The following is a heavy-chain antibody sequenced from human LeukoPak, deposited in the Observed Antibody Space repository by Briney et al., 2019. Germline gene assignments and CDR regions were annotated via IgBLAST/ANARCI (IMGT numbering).Heavy chain of an antibody. J-gene: IGHJ5*02. V-gene: IGHV3-21*01. CDR1: GFTFSSYS. D-gene: IGHD5-18*01. Sequence: GGSLRLSCAASGFTFSSYSMNWVRQAPGKGLEWVSSISSSSSYIYYADSVKGRFTISRDNAKNSLYLQMNSLRAEDTAVYYCARDLNSYGFYNWFEPWGQGTLVTVSP. CDR2: ISSSSSYI. CDR3: ARDLNSYGFYNWFEP.